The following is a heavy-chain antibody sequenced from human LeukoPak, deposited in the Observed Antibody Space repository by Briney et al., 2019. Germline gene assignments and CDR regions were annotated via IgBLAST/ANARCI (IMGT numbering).Heavy chain of an antibody. Sequence: GGSLRLSCAASGFTFSSYAMHWVRQAPGKGLEWVAVISYDGSNKYYADSVKGRFTISRDNSKNTLYLQMNSLRAEDTAVYYCARSFITMIVVVILDYWGQGTLVTVSS. D-gene: IGHD3-22*01. CDR1: GFTFSSYA. V-gene: IGHV3-30-3*01. J-gene: IGHJ4*02. CDR3: ARSFITMIVVVILDY. CDR2: ISYDGSNK.